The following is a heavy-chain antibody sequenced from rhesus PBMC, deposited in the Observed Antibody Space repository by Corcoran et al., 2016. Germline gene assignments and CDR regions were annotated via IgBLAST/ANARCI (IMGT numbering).Heavy chain of an antibody. Sequence: QVQLQESGPGLVKPSETLSLTCTVSGASISNNWLSWLRQSPGQGLEWIGEIVGYSESINYNPSLKSRVTISKDASKNQFFLKLNSVTAADTAVYYCARDRSFGNSYGLDSWGQGVVVTVSS. D-gene: IGHD4-35*01. CDR1: GASISNNW. J-gene: IGHJ6*01. CDR2: IVGYSESI. V-gene: IGHV4-80*01. CDR3: ARDRSFGNSYGLDS.